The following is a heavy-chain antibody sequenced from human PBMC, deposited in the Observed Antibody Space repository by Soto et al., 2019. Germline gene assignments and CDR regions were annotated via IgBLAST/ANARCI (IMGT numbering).Heavy chain of an antibody. CDR3: ARARPVVRALPYFDY. Sequence: QVQLQESGPGLVKPSQTLSLTCSVSGGSVSTNSYYWSWIRQHPRKGLEWIGYIYSTGDSYYNPSLKSRVSISFDTSKNQFSLDLTSVTAADTAVYYCARARPVVRALPYFDYWGRGTLVTVSS. CDR1: GGSVSTNSYY. J-gene: IGHJ4*02. CDR2: IYSTGDS. D-gene: IGHD3-10*01. V-gene: IGHV4-31*03.